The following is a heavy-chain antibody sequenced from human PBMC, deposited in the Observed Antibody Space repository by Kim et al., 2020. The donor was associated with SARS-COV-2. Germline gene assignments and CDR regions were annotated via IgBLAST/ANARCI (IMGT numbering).Heavy chain of an antibody. V-gene: IGHV4-59*08. CDR1: GGSISSYY. D-gene: IGHD3-16*02. J-gene: IGHJ6*03. Sequence: SETLSLTCTVSGGSISSYYWSWIRQPPGKGLEWIGYIYYSGSTNYNPSLKSRVTISVDTSKNQFSLKLSSVTAADTAVYYCARNSLGELSLYPFYYYYYMDVWGKGTTVTVSS. CDR3: ARNSLGELSLYPFYYYYYMDV. CDR2: IYYSGST.